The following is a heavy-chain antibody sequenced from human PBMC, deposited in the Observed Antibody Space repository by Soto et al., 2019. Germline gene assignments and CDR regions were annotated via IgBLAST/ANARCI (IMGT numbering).Heavy chain of an antibody. CDR2: ISSSGSTR. V-gene: IGHV3-48*03. J-gene: IGHJ4*02. CDR3: ARDYDSSVYVFDY. D-gene: IGHD3-22*01. CDR1: GFTFGNFE. Sequence: VQLVESGGNLVQPGGSLRLSCAASGFTFGNFEMNWVRQAPGKGLEWVSYISSSGSTRYYADSVRGRFTISRDNAKNSLYLQMNSLRAEDTAVYYCARDYDSSVYVFDYWGQGTLVTVSS.